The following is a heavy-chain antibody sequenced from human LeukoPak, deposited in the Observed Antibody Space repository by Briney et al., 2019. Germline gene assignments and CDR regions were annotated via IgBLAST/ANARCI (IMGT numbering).Heavy chain of an antibody. CDR2: IYYSGST. Sequence: SETLSLTCTVSGGSISSSSYYWGWIRQPPGKGLEWIGSIYYSGSTNYNPSLESRVTISVDTSKDQFSLKLNSVTAADTAVYFCARDFAPYYFDYWGQGTLVTVSS. D-gene: IGHD3-3*01. V-gene: IGHV4-39*07. J-gene: IGHJ4*02. CDR3: ARDFAPYYFDY. CDR1: GGSISSSSYY.